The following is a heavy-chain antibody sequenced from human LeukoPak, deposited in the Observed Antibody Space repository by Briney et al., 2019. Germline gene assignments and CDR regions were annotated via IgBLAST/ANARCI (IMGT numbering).Heavy chain of an antibody. CDR2: INHSGST. V-gene: IGHV4-34*01. CDR1: GRSFSGYY. CDR3: AGRYCSSTSCYYPGTYYYYGMDV. Sequence: SETLSLTCAVHGRSFSGYYWSLIRQPPGKGLEWIGEINHSGSTNYNPSLKSRVTISVDTSKNQFSLKLSSVTAADTAVYYCAGRYCSSTSCYYPGTYYYYGMDVWGQGTTVTVSS. D-gene: IGHD2-2*01. J-gene: IGHJ6*02.